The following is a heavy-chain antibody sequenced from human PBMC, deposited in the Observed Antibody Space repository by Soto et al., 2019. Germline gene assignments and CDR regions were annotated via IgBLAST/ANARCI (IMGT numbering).Heavy chain of an antibody. V-gene: IGHV2-5*01. D-gene: IGHD2-21*02. CDR2: IYWNDDK. CDR1: GFSPSTSGVA. Sequence: QITLKESGPTLVNPTQTLTLTCTLSGFSPSTSGVAVGWIRQPPGKALEWLGHIYWNDDKYYSTSLKSRLSLTKDTSKNHVVLTMTNVDPVDTGTYYCARLLTAALFSYDLWGQGTLVTVSS. CDR3: ARLLTAALFSYDL. J-gene: IGHJ5*02.